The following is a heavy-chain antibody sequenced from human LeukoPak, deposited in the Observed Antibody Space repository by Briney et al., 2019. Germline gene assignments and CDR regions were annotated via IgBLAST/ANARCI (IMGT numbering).Heavy chain of an antibody. D-gene: IGHD6-19*01. CDR2: IIPIFGTA. J-gene: IGHJ4*02. CDR1: GGTFRSYA. CDR3: ARTYSSGWYYFDY. Sequence: ASVKVSCKASGGTFRSYAISWVRQAPGQGLEWMGGIIPIFGTANYAQKFQGRVTITADESTSTAYMELRSLRSDDTAVYYCARTYSSGWYYFDYWGQGTLVTVSS. V-gene: IGHV1-69*01.